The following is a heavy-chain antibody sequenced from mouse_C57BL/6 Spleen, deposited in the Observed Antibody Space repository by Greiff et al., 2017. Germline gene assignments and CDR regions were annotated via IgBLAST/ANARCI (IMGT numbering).Heavy chain of an antibody. J-gene: IGHJ3*01. CDR2: IYPGSGNT. D-gene: IGHD2-4*01. CDR1: GYTFTDYY. CDR3: ARLGDYGGAWFAY. Sequence: QVQLKESGAELVRPGASVKLSCKASGYTFTDYYINWVKQRPGQGLEWIARIYPGSGNTYYNEKFKGKATLTAEKSSSTAYMQLSSLTSEDSAVNFCARLGDYGGAWFAYWGQGTLVTVSA. V-gene: IGHV1-76*01.